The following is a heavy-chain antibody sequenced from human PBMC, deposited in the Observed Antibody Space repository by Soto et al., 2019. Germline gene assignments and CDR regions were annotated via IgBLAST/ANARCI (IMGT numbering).Heavy chain of an antibody. Sequence: SETLSLTCTVSGGSISSYYWSWIRQPPGKGLEWIGYIYYSGSTNYNPSLKSRVTISVDTSKNQFSLKLSSVTAADTAVYYCARLNDYVDYYYYMDVWGKGTTVTVSS. V-gene: IGHV4-59*01. CDR1: GGSISSYY. CDR2: IYYSGST. J-gene: IGHJ6*03. D-gene: IGHD4-17*01. CDR3: ARLNDYVDYYYYMDV.